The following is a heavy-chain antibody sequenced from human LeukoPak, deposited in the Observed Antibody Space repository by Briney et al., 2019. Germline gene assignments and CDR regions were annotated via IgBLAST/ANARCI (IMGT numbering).Heavy chain of an antibody. J-gene: IGHJ4*02. CDR2: VSGNGSIT. V-gene: IGHV3-23*01. CDR3: AKDQNLRIAAADY. D-gene: IGHD6-13*01. Sequence: GGSLRLSCVASEFTFSIFAMSWVRQAPGKGLEWVSTVSGNGSITYYADSVKGRFTISRDNSKNTLYLQMNSLRAEDTALYFCAKDQNLRIAAADYWGQGTLVTVSS. CDR1: EFTFSIFA.